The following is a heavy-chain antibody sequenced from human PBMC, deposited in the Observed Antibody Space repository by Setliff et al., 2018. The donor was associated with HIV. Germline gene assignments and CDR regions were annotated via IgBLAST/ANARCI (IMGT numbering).Heavy chain of an antibody. CDR2: ISPYNGNT. D-gene: IGHD2-8*01. V-gene: IGHV1-18*01. Sequence: ASVKVSCKASGYNFDDNSINWVRQAPGQGLEWMGWISPYNGNTRYSQKFQGRVTMTTDTSTSTAYMEVRDPRSDDTAVYYCARSLLGLIVPSAQGIWYYFDYWGQGTLVTVSS. J-gene: IGHJ4*02. CDR1: GYNFDDNS. CDR3: ARSLLGLIVPSAQGIWYYFDY.